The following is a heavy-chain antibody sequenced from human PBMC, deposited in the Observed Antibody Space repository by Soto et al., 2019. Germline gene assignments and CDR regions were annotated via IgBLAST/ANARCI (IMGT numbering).Heavy chain of an antibody. V-gene: IGHV1-69*04. D-gene: IGHD6-13*01. J-gene: IGHJ6*02. CDR3: AREPGRIVAADPYYYYYGMDF. CDR1: GGTFSSYT. Sequence: SVKVSCKASGGTFSSYTISWVRQAPGQGLEWMGRIIPILGIANYAQKFQGRVTITADKSTSTAYMELSSLRSEDTAVYYCAREPGRIVAADPYYYYYGMDFSGQGTTVTVSS. CDR2: IIPILGIA.